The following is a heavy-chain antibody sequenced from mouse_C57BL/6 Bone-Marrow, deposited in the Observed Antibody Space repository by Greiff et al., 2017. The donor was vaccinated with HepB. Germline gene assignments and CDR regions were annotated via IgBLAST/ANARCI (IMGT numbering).Heavy chain of an antibody. CDR3: ARGITTVVASLDV. Sequence: QVQLKESGAELARPGASVKLSCKASGYTFTSYGISWVKQRTGQGLEWIGEINPRSGNTYYNEKFKGKATLTADKSSSTAYMELRSLTSEDSAVYFCARGITTVVASLDVWGTGTTVTVSS. CDR2: INPRSGNT. CDR1: GYTFTSYG. D-gene: IGHD1-1*01. J-gene: IGHJ1*03. V-gene: IGHV1-81*01.